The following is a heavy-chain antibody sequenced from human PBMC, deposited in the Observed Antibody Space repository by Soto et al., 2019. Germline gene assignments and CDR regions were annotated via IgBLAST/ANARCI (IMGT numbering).Heavy chain of an antibody. J-gene: IGHJ6*02. CDR1: GYTFTSYA. V-gene: IGHV1-3*01. CDR3: ARDVGSYYYYYYGMDV. CDR2: INAGNGNT. Sequence: ASVKVSCKASGYTFTSYAMHWVRQAPGQRLEWMGWINAGNGNTKYSQKFHGRVTITRDTSASTAYMELSSLRSEDTAVYYCARDVGSYYYYYYGMDVWGQGTTVTVSS. D-gene: IGHD3-10*01.